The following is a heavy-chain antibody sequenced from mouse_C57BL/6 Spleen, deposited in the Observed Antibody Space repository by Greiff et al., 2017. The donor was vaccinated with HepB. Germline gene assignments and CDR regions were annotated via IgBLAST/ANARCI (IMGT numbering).Heavy chain of an antibody. D-gene: IGHD2-5*01. CDR3: ARRYSNFDY. CDR2: IYPGDGDT. CDR1: GYAFSSSW. V-gene: IGHV1-82*01. Sequence: QVQLQHSGPELVKPGASVKISCKASGYAFSSSWMNWVKQRPGKGLEWIGRIYPGDGDTNYNGKFKGKATLTADKSSSTAYMQLSSLTSEDSAVYFCARRYSNFDYWGQGTTLTVSS. J-gene: IGHJ2*01.